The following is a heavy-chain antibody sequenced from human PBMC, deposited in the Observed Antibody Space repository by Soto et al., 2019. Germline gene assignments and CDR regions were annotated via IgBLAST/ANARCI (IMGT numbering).Heavy chain of an antibody. CDR1: GGSISSGVYY. CDR2: IYYSGST. CDR3: ARVGGSGSYSIPYYYYYMDV. D-gene: IGHD3-10*01. J-gene: IGHJ6*03. Sequence: SETLSLTCTVSGGSISSGVYYWSWIRQHPGKGLEWIGYIYYSGSTYYNPSLKSRVTISVDTSKNQFSLKLSSVTAADTAVYYCARVGGSGSYSIPYYYYYMDVWGKGTTVTVSS. V-gene: IGHV4-31*03.